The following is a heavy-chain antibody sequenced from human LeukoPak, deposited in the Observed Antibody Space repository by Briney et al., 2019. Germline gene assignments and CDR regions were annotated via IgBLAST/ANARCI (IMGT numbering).Heavy chain of an antibody. D-gene: IGHD2-2*01. CDR1: GVSFSGYY. V-gene: IGHV4-34*01. Sequence: SETLSLTCAVYGVSFSGYYWSWLRQPPGKGLEWIGEINHSGSTNYNPSLKSRVTISVDTSKNQFSLKLSSVTAADTAVYYCASRPDIVAVPAAMVLPGRDNWFDPGGQGTLVNVSS. CDR3: ASRPDIVAVPAAMVLPGRDNWFDP. J-gene: IGHJ5*02. CDR2: INHSGST.